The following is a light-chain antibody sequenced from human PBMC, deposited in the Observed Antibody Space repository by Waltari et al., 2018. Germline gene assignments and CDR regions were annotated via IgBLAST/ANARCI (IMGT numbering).Light chain of an antibody. CDR1: SSDVGTYNY. CDR3: SSYITTNTLEL. Sequence: QSALTQPASVSGSPGQSITISCTGTSSDVGTYNYVSWYQQHPGKAPKLLIYDVSYRPSGVPSRFSGSKSGNTASLTISGLQAEDEADYYCSSYITTNTLELFGGGTSLTVL. CDR2: DVS. V-gene: IGLV2-14*03. J-gene: IGLJ3*02.